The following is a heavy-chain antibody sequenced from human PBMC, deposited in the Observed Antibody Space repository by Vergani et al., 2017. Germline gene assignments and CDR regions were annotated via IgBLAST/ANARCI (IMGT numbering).Heavy chain of an antibody. Sequence: EVQLVESGGGVVQPGGSLRLSCAASGFTSGFAFDDFAMHWVRQAPGKGPEWVALVTWDGDTKYYADSVKGRFTVSRDNGKHSVYLQMDSLRGDDTALYYCSKDVGVGATIIAGFESWGQGTLVTVSS. V-gene: IGHV3-43D*03. CDR1: GFTSGFAFDDFA. J-gene: IGHJ4*02. CDR3: SKDVGVGATIIAGFES. CDR2: VTWDGDTK. D-gene: IGHD1-26*01.